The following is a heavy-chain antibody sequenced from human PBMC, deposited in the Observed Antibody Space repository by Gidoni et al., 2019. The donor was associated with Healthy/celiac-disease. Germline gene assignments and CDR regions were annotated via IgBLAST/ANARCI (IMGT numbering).Heavy chain of an antibody. Sequence: QVQLVQSGAEVKKPGASVKVACKASGYTFTSYAMHWVRQAPGQRLEWMGWINAGNGNTKYSQKFQGRVTITRDTSASTAYMELSSLRSEDTAVYYCAREGKYSGYDFDYWGQGTLVTVSS. V-gene: IGHV1-3*01. CDR2: INAGNGNT. CDR1: GYTFTSYA. CDR3: AREGKYSGYDFDY. D-gene: IGHD5-12*01. J-gene: IGHJ4*02.